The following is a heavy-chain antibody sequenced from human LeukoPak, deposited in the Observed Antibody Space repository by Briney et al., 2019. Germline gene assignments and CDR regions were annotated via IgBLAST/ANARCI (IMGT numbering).Heavy chain of an antibody. CDR3: ARTYYDILTGYNPYFDY. D-gene: IGHD3-9*01. CDR2: ITASSTAI. Sequence: PGGPLRLSCAASGFTFSSSAMNWVRQAPGKGLEWVSSITASSTAIYSADSVKGRFTISRDNAKNFLYLQMNSLRAEDTAVYYCARTYYDILTGYNPYFDYWGQGILVTVSS. V-gene: IGHV3-21*01. J-gene: IGHJ4*02. CDR1: GFTFSSSA.